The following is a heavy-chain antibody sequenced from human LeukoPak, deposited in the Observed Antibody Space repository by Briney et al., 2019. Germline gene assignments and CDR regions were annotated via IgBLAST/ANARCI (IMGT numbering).Heavy chain of an antibody. CDR1: GFTFSSYG. CDR2: ISYDRSNK. CDR3: AKSRYQLPHYYYYGMDV. D-gene: IGHD2-2*01. V-gene: IGHV3-30*18. Sequence: GGSLRLCCAAAGFTFSSYGMHWGRKAPGKGREWVAVISYDRSNKYYADSVKGRFTISRDNSKTTLYVRMNSLSAEDTAVYYCAKSRYQLPHYYYYGMDVWGQGTTVTVSS. J-gene: IGHJ6*02.